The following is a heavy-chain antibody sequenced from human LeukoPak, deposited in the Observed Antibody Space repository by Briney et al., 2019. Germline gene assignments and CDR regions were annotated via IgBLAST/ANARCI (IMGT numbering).Heavy chain of an antibody. J-gene: IGHJ4*02. V-gene: IGHV4-34*01. CDR3: ARAPLRYFDWLSKGPDYFDY. CDR2: INHSGST. Sequence: PSETLSLTCAVCGGSFSGYYWSWIRQPPGKGLEWIGEINHSGSTNYNPSLKSRVTISVDTSKNQFSLKLSSVTAADTAVYYCARAPLRYFDWLSKGPDYFDYWGQGTLVTVSS. CDR1: GGSFSGYY. D-gene: IGHD3-9*01.